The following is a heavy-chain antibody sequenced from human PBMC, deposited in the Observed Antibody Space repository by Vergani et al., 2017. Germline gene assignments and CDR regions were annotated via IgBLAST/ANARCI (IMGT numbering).Heavy chain of an antibody. V-gene: IGHV1-46*01. CDR2: INPSGGST. J-gene: IGHJ4*02. D-gene: IGHD7-27*01. CDR3: ARGGANWGWEKPNDY. CDR1: GYTFTSYY. Sequence: QVQLVQSGAEVKKPGASVKVSCKASGYTFTSYYMHWVRQAPGQGLEWMGIINPSGGSTSYAQKFQGRVTMTRDTSTSTVYMELSSLRSEDTAVYYCARGGANWGWEKPNDYWGQGTLVTVSS.